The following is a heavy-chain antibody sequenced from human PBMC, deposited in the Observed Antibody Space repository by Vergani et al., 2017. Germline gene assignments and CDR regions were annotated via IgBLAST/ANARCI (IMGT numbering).Heavy chain of an antibody. D-gene: IGHD6-13*01. CDR3: AKLLGAAAAAGTSVDY. Sequence: EVQLLESGGGLVQPGGSLRLSCTASGFTFGDYAMSWVRQAPGKGLEWVSAISGSGGSTYYADSVKGRFTISRDNSKNTLYLQMNSLRAEDTAVYYCAKLLGAAAAAGTSVDYWGQGTLVTVSS. J-gene: IGHJ4*02. CDR2: ISGSGGST. V-gene: IGHV3-23*01. CDR1: GFTFGDYA.